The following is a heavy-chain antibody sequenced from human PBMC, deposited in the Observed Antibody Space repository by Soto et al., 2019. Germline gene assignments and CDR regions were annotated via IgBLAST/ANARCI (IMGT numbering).Heavy chain of an antibody. CDR3: ARWTYCGGDCYWLDC. V-gene: IGHV4-59*01. J-gene: IGHJ4*02. CDR1: GGSISGFY. Sequence: SETLSLTCTISGGSISGFYWGWIRQPPGKGLEWIGNIYYSGSANYDPSLRSRVTISLNTSKNQFSLNLNSVTAADTAIYYCARWTYCGGDCYWLDCWGQGTRVTVAS. D-gene: IGHD2-21*02. CDR2: IYYSGSA.